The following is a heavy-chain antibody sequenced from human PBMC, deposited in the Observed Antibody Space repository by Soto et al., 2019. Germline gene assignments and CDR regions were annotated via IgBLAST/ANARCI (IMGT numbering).Heavy chain of an antibody. Sequence: SETLSLTCAVSGGSISSYYWGWIRQPPGKGLEWIGYMYYSGNTNYKPSLKSRVTISVDTSKSQFSLKLSSVTAADTAVYYCAGGLWFGELSNKVPFDYWGQGTLVTV. D-gene: IGHD3-10*01. J-gene: IGHJ4*02. V-gene: IGHV4-59*01. CDR1: GGSISSYY. CDR2: MYYSGNT. CDR3: AGGLWFGELSNKVPFDY.